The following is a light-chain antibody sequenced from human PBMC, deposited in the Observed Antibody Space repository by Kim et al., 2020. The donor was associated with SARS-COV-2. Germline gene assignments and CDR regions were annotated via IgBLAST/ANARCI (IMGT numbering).Light chain of an antibody. CDR1: QNINNY. J-gene: IGKJ4*01. CDR2: GAS. V-gene: IGKV1-5*01. CDR3: QQYDSDYIT. Sequence: SASVGDRVTITCRASQNINNYLAWYQQKPGKAPNLLMYGASTLESGVPSRFSGSGSGTEYTLTIRSLQPDDFATYYCQQYDSDYITFGGGTKLEI.